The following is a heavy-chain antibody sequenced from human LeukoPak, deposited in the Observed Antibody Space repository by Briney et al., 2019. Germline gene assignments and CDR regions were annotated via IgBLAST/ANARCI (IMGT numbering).Heavy chain of an antibody. CDR3: AKDRVAVAGTAKHFDS. Sequence: GGSLRLSCAASGFTFSSYAMSWVRQAPGKGLVWVSTVTNNVDSTYYADSVKGRFTISRDNSKSTLYLQMNSLRPEDTALYYCAKDRVAVAGTAKHFDSWGQGTLVTVSS. CDR1: GFTFSSYA. V-gene: IGHV3-23*01. J-gene: IGHJ4*02. CDR2: VTNNVDST. D-gene: IGHD6-19*01.